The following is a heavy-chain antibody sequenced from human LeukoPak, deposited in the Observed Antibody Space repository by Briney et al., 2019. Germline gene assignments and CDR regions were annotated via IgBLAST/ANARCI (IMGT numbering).Heavy chain of an antibody. V-gene: IGHV4-34*01. CDR2: INHSGNT. J-gene: IGHJ3*02. Sequence: SETLSLTCAVYGGSFSGYYWSWIRQPPGKGLEWIGEINHSGNTNYNPSLKSRVIISVDTSKNQFSLKLSSVTAADTAVYYCARKKRAFDIWGQGTMVTVSS. CDR1: GGSFSGYY. CDR3: ARKKRAFDI.